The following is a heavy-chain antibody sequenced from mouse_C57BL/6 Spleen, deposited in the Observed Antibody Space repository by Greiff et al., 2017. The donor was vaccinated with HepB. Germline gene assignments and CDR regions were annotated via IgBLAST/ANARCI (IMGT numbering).Heavy chain of an antibody. CDR2: IDPEDGET. CDR3: ASNWDLDY. Sequence: EVHLVESGAELVKPGASVKLSCTASGFNIKDYYMHWVKQRTEQGLEWIGRIDPEDGETKYAPKFPGKATITADTSSNTAYLQLSSLTSEDTAVYYCASNWDLDYWGQGTTLTVSS. J-gene: IGHJ2*01. D-gene: IGHD4-1*02. V-gene: IGHV14-2*01. CDR1: GFNIKDYY.